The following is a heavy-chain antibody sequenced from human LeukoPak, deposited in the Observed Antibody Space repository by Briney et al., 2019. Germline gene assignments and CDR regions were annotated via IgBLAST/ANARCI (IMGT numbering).Heavy chain of an antibody. J-gene: IGHJ4*02. CDR2: IKTKSDRGTT. Sequence: GGSLRLSCVASGFIFRDAYMNWVRQAPGKGLEWVGRIKTKSDRGTTDYAAPVKGRFTITRDDSKNTLYLQMDSLKTDDTAMYYCTTGHYSTSGDYWGQGTLVTVSS. D-gene: IGHD6-6*01. CDR3: TTGHYSTSGDY. CDR1: GFIFRDAY. V-gene: IGHV3-15*01.